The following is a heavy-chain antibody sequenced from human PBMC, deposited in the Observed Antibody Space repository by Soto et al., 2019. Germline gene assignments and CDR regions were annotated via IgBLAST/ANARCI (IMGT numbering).Heavy chain of an antibody. CDR1: GFTFSSYS. D-gene: IGHD3-10*01. V-gene: IGHV3-48*01. CDR2: ISSSSSTI. Sequence: EVQLLESGGGLVQPGGSLRLSCAASGFTFSSYSMNWVRQAPGKGLEWVSYISSSSSTIYYADSVKGRFTISRDNAKNSLYLQMNSLRAEDTAVYYCARGRGYYGSGSPYYFDYWGRGTLVTVSS. CDR3: ARGRGYYGSGSPYYFDY. J-gene: IGHJ4*02.